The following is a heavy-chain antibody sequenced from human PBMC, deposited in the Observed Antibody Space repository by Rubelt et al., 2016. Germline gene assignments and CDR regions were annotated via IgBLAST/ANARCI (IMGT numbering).Heavy chain of an antibody. D-gene: IGHD6-6*01. V-gene: IGHV3-30*03. CDR3: ARGSAARPDFYGMDV. Sequence: ESGGGVVQPGRSLRLSCAASGFTFSSYGMHWVRQAPGKGLEWVAVISYDGSNKYYADSVKGRFTISSDNSKNTLYLQMNSLRAEDTAVYYCARGSAARPDFYGMDVWGQGTTVTVSS. CDR2: ISYDGSNK. J-gene: IGHJ6*02. CDR1: GFTFSSYG.